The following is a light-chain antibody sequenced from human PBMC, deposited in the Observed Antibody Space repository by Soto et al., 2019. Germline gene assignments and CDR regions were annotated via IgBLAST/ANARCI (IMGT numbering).Light chain of an antibody. CDR2: EVS. Sequence: QSALTQPASVSGSPGQSITISCTGTSSDVGSYNLVSWYQQHPGKAPKLMIYEVSKRPSGVSNRFSGSKSGNTASLTISGLQPEDEADYYCCSYAGSSTLVFGGGTKVTVL. V-gene: IGLV2-23*02. J-gene: IGLJ2*01. CDR1: SSDVGSYNL. CDR3: CSYAGSSTLV.